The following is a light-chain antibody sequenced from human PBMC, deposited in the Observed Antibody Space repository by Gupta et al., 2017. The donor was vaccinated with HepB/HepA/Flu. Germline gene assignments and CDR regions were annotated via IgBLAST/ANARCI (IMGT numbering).Light chain of an antibody. CDR3: QQYNNWHPYT. V-gene: IGKV3-15*01. Sequence: EIVTTPSPATLSVSRGERVTLSCRASQSVSSNLAWYQQKPGQAPRLLIYSAATRASGIPARCSGSGSGTEFTLTISSLQSEDVAVYYCQQYNNWHPYTFGQGTKLEIQ. CDR2: SAA. J-gene: IGKJ2*01. CDR1: QSVSSN.